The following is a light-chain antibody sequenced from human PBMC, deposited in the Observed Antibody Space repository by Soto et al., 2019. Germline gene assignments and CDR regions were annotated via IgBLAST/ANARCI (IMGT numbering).Light chain of an antibody. V-gene: IGLV1-44*01. CDR3: STWYDSLNGWV. Sequence: QSVLTQPPSASVTPGQRVSFSCSGSTSNIGSNTVNWYQQLPGTAPKILIYSNSQRPSGVPERFSGSKSGTSASLAISGLQSEDEAGYYCSTWYDSLNGWVFGGGTKLTVL. J-gene: IGLJ3*02. CDR1: TSNIGSNT. CDR2: SNS.